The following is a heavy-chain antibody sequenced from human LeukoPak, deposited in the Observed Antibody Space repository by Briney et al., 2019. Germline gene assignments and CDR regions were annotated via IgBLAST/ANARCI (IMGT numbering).Heavy chain of an antibody. CDR2: IYYSGST. CDR1: GGSISSSSYY. J-gene: IGHJ4*02. Sequence: PSETLSLTCIVSGGSISSSSYYWSWIRQPPGKGLEWIGYIYYSGSTYYNPSLKSRVTISVDTSKNQFSLKLSSVTAADTAVYYCARGPGETFDYWGQGTLVTVSS. D-gene: IGHD2-21*01. CDR3: ARGPGETFDY. V-gene: IGHV4-30-4*01.